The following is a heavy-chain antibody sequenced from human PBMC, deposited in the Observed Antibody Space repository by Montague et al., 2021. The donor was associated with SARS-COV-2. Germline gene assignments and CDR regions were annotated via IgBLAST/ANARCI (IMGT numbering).Heavy chain of an antibody. CDR3: AHKNSGWPIEFAN. CDR1: GFSLDNRGVG. V-gene: IGHV2-5*01. Sequence: PALVKPTQTLTLTCTFSGFSLDNRGVGVGWIRQPPGKALECLELIYWNDDKRYSPSLKTRLTVTKDTSKNQVVLTMTNMDPVDTATYFCAHKNSGWPIEFANWGQGALVTVSS. J-gene: IGHJ4*02. CDR2: IYWNDDK. D-gene: IGHD6-19*01.